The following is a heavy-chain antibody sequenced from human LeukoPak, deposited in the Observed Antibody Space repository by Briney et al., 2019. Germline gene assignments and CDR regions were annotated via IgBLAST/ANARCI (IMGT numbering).Heavy chain of an antibody. Sequence: PGGSLRLSCAASGFIFGDYSMNWVRQAPGKGLEWISYISGGSSDLHYADSVKGRFTISRDNAKNSLYLQMNSLRAEDTAVYYCAKRGWAVFDYWGQGTLVTVSS. J-gene: IGHJ4*02. CDR2: ISGGSSDL. D-gene: IGHD6-19*01. CDR3: AKRGWAVFDY. CDR1: GFIFGDYS. V-gene: IGHV3-48*01.